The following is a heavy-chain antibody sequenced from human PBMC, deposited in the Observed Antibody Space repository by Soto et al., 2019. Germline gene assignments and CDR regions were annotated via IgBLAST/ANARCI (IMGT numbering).Heavy chain of an antibody. V-gene: IGHV4-4*02. CDR1: GGSISSSNW. CDR3: ARGMTTVTTLDY. J-gene: IGHJ4*01. D-gene: IGHD4-4*01. CDR2: IYHSGST. Sequence: PSETLSLTCAVSGGSISSSNWWSWVRQPPGKGLEWIGEIYHSGSTYYNPSLKSRVTISVDRSKNQFSLKLSSVTAADTAVYYCARGMTTVTTLDYWGHGTLVTVSS.